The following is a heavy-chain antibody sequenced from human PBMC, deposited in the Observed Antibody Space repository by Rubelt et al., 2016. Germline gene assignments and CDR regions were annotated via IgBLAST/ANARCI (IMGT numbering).Heavy chain of an antibody. J-gene: IGHJ6*02. CDR3: ARGRRGSSSWLGRDYYGMDV. CDR2: ISHSGST. D-gene: IGHD6-13*01. V-gene: IGHV4-34*01. CDR1: GGSFSGYY. Sequence: QVQLQQWGAGLLKPSETLSLTCAVYGGSFSGYYWSWIRQPPGKGLEWIGDISHSGSTNYNPSRKSRVTISVDTSKNQFSLKRSSVTAADTAVYYCARGRRGSSSWLGRDYYGMDVWGQGTTVTVSS.